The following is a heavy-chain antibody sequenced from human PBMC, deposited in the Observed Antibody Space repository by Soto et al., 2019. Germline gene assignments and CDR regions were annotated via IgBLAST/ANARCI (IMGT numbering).Heavy chain of an antibody. Sequence: DAVKGSRNASAYTFTVYYMSRVRQAPGEGVDCLGWINPNSGCTNYAQKFQGRVTMTRDTSIRTAYMELRRLRSDDTAVYYCARVRYHDSSGYYRYYYYYAMDVWGQGTTVSVSS. CDR2: INPNSGCT. J-gene: IGHJ6*01. V-gene: IGHV1-2*02. CDR1: AYTFTVYY. D-gene: IGHD3-22*01. CDR3: ARVRYHDSSGYYRYYYYYAMDV.